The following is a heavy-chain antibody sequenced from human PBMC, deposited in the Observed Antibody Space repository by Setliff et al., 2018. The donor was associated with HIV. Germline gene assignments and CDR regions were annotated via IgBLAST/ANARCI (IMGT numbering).Heavy chain of an antibody. CDR3: ARDRLPAEVAVSGDWFDP. V-gene: IGHV1-18*01. CDR1: GYSFSSYG. CDR2: ISAYNDNT. Sequence: ASVKVSCKASGYSFSSYGFSWVRQAPGQGLEWMGWISAYNDNTNYAQKFQGRVTMTTDASTSTAYMEVGSLRSDDTAVYYCARDRLPAEVAVSGDWFDPWGQGTLVTVSS. J-gene: IGHJ5*02. D-gene: IGHD5-12*01.